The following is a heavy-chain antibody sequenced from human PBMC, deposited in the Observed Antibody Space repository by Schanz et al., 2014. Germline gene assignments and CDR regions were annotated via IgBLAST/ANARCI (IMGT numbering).Heavy chain of an antibody. D-gene: IGHD6-13*01. Sequence: QVQLVQSGGEMKKPGASVKVSCKASGYTFTDYGLSWVRQAPGQGLEWLGWISPYNGNTNYAQKLQGRVTMTADTSTSTVYMELSSLRSEDTAVYYCARDGVDAAAGGNYWGQGTLVTVSS. V-gene: IGHV1-18*01. CDR1: GYTFTDYG. J-gene: IGHJ4*02. CDR3: ARDGVDAAAGGNY. CDR2: ISPYNGNT.